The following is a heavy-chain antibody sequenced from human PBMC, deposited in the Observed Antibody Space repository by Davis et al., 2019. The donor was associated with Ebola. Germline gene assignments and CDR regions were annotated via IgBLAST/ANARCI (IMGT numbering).Heavy chain of an antibody. V-gene: IGHV1-18*04. D-gene: IGHD3-3*01. J-gene: IGHJ6*04. CDR1: GYTFTSYG. CDR2: ISAYNGNT. CDR3: ARIQITIFGVAPPGKYGMDV. Sequence: ASVKVSCKASGYTFTSYGISWVRQAPGQGLEWIGWISAYNGNTKYAQKFQGRVTMTTDTSTSTAYMELRSLRSDDTAVYYCARIQITIFGVAPPGKYGMDVWGKGTTVTVSS.